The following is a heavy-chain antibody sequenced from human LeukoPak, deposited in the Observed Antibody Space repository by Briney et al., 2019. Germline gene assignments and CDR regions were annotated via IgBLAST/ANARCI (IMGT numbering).Heavy chain of an antibody. CDR2: IKQDGSEK. CDR1: GFTFSSYW. V-gene: IGHV3-7*01. D-gene: IGHD5-18*01. J-gene: IGHJ3*02. Sequence: GGSLRLSCAASGFTFSSYWMSWVRQAPGKGLEWVANIKQDGSEKYYVDSVKGRFTISRDNAKNSLYLQMNSLRAEDTAVYYCARGSYSYGPSDAFDIWGQGTMVTVSS. CDR3: ARGSYSYGPSDAFDI.